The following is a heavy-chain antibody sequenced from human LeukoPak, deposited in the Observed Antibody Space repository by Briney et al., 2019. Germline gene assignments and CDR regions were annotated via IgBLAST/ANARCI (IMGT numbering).Heavy chain of an antibody. CDR2: IYYSGST. Sequence: SETLSLTCTVSGGSISSYYWSWIRQPPGKGLEWIGYIYYSGSTNYNPSLKSRVTISVDTSKNQFSLKLSSVTAADTAVYYCARTRVPGSYSPKGPFDYWGQGTLVTVSS. J-gene: IGHJ4*02. CDR1: GGSISSYY. V-gene: IGHV4-59*01. CDR3: ARTRVPGSYSPKGPFDY. D-gene: IGHD1-26*01.